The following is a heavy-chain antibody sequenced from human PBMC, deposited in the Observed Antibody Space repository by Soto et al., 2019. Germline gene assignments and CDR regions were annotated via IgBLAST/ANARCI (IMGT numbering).Heavy chain of an antibody. Sequence: GGSLRLSCAASGFTFSSYGMHWVRQAPGKGLEWVAVISYDGSNKYYADSVKGRFTISRDNSKNTLYLQMNSLRAEDTAVYYCANRNDCSNYAPYYYYMDVWGKGTTVTVSS. CDR1: GFTFSSYG. CDR3: ANRNDCSNYAPYYYYMDV. D-gene: IGHD4-4*01. V-gene: IGHV3-30*18. CDR2: ISYDGSNK. J-gene: IGHJ6*03.